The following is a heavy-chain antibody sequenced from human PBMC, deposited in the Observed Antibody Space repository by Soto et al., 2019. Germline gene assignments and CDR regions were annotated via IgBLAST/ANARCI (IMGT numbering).Heavy chain of an antibody. J-gene: IGHJ6*02. CDR3: ATHAGTNANEDYYYGMDV. D-gene: IGHD6-13*01. CDR2: IDPSDSYT. CDR1: GYSFTSYW. V-gene: IGHV5-10-1*01. Sequence: GESLKISCKGSGYSFTSYWISWVRQMPGKGLEWMGRIDPSDSYTNYSPSFQGHVTISADKSISTAYLQWSSLKASDTAMYYCATHAGTNANEDYYYGMDVWGQGTTVTVSS.